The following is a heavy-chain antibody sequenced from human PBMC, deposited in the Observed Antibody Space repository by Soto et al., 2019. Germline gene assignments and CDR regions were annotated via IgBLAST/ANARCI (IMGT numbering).Heavy chain of an antibody. CDR3: ARGSATVTTGEPIDY. J-gene: IGHJ4*02. V-gene: IGHV1-46*01. Sequence: GASVKVSCKASGYTFTSYYMHWVRQAPGQGLEWMGIINPSGGSTSYAQKFQGRVTMTRDTSTSTVYMELSSLRSEDTAVYYCARGSATVTTGEPIDYWGQGTLVTVSS. CDR2: INPSGGST. CDR1: GYTFTSYY. D-gene: IGHD4-4*01.